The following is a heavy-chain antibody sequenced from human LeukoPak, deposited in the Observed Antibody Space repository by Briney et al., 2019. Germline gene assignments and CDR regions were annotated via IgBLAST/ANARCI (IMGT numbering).Heavy chain of an antibody. CDR1: GVSISPYY. D-gene: IGHD1-26*01. J-gene: IGHJ4*02. CDR3: ASEVLGAGRFDC. V-gene: IGHV4-4*09. Sequence: SETLSLTCAVSGVSISPYYWAWIRQPPGKGLEWIGYIHTSGSNNQYPSLKSRVTISVDKSKNHFSLRLTSVTAADTAVYYCASEVLGAGRFDCWGQGTLVTVSS. CDR2: IHTSGSN.